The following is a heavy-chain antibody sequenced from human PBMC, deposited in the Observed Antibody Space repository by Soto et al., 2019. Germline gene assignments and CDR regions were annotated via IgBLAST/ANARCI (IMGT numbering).Heavy chain of an antibody. CDR2: IKQDGSEK. CDR1: GFTFSSYW. J-gene: IGHJ4*02. CDR3: ARARMTTVTTWLVSVDY. V-gene: IGHV3-7*01. Sequence: GRSLRLSCAASGFTFSSYWMSWVRQAPGKGLEWVANIKQDGSEKYYVDSVKGRFTISRDNAKNSLYLQMNSLRAEDTAVYYCARARMTTVTTWLVSVDYWGQGTLVTVSS. D-gene: IGHD4-17*01.